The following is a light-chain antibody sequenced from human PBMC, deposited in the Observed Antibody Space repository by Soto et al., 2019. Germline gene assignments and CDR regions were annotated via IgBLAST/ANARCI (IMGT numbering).Light chain of an antibody. CDR1: QNLHSF. Sequence: EIVLKQSPATLSVSPGERVTISCRASQNLHSFLNWYQQRPGQAPRPLIYDGSKRAGGVPERISGDGSGTDFTRTITGLEPEDLAVYYCQQYGSSPTTFGQGTKVDIK. J-gene: IGKJ1*01. CDR2: DGS. V-gene: IGKV3D-20*01. CDR3: QQYGSSPTT.